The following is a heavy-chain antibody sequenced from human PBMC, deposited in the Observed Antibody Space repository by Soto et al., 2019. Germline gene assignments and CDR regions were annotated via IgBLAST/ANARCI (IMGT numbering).Heavy chain of an antibody. V-gene: IGHV1-3*01. CDR1: GYTFTSYA. Sequence: QVQLVQSGAEVKKPGASVKVSCKASGYTFTSYAMHWVRQAPGQRLEWMGWLNAGNGNTKYSQKFQGRVTITRDTSASTAYMELSILRAEDTAVYYCARVRVAVGFDYWGQGTLVTVSS. CDR3: ARVRVAVGFDY. D-gene: IGHD6-19*01. CDR2: LNAGNGNT. J-gene: IGHJ4*02.